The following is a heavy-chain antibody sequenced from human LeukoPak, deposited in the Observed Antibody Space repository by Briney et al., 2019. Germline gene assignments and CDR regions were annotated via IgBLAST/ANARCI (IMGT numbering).Heavy chain of an antibody. CDR3: ARGPGTTGNAIRCDYYYDMDV. D-gene: IGHD1-1*01. V-gene: IGHV1-8*01. CDR1: GYTFTSYD. Sequence: ASVKVSCKASGYTFTSYDINWVRQATGQGLEWMGWMNPNSGNTGYAQKFQGRVTMTRNTSISTAYMELSSLRSEDTAVYHCARGPGTTGNAIRCDYYYDMDVWGKGTTVTISS. J-gene: IGHJ6*03. CDR2: MNPNSGNT.